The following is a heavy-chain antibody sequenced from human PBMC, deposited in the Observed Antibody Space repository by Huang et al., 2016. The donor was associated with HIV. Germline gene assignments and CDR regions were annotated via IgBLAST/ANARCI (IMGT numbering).Heavy chain of an antibody. CDR2: ISASSGDT. Sequence: QIQLMQSGPELKQPGASVKVSCKASGYTFTSYGIPWVRQAPGQGPEWMGWISASSGDTEYAQKVQGRVTLTTDTSTNIAYMELRSLRSDDTAKYYCARDPKYHRIGYYRQRRGIDIWGQGTMVIVPS. V-gene: IGHV1-18*01. CDR3: ARDPKYHRIGYYRQRRGIDI. CDR1: GYTFTSYG. J-gene: IGHJ3*02. D-gene: IGHD3-22*01.